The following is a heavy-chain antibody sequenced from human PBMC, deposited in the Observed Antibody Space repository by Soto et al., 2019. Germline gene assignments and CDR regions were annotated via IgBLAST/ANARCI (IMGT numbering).Heavy chain of an antibody. D-gene: IGHD3-16*01. CDR1: GGSISSSNYY. V-gene: IGHV4-39*01. Sequence: PETLSLTCTVSGGSISSSNYYWGWIRQPPGKGLEWIGSIYYSGSTSYNSSLKSRVTISVDTSKNQFSLRLSSVTAADTAVYYCASPTLGAFDIWGQGTMVTVSS. CDR3: ASPTLGAFDI. CDR2: IYYSGST. J-gene: IGHJ3*02.